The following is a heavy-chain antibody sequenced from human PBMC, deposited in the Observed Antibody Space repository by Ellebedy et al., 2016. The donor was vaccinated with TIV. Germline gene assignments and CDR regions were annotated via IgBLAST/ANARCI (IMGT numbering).Heavy chain of an antibody. J-gene: IGHJ3*02. CDR2: IIPILGIA. Sequence: ASVKVSCKASGGTFSSYAISWVRQAPGQGLEWMGRIIPILGIANYAQKFQGRVTITADKSTSTAYMELSSLRSEDTAVCYCARGKWELLKDEDAFDIWGQGTMVTVSS. CDR3: ARGKWELLKDEDAFDI. V-gene: IGHV1-69*04. CDR1: GGTFSSYA. D-gene: IGHD1-26*01.